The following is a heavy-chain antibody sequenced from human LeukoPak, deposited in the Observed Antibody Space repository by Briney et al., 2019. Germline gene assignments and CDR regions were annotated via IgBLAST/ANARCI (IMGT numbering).Heavy chain of an antibody. Sequence: PGGSLRLSCAASGFTVSSNYMSWVRQAPGKGLEWVSVIYSGGSTYYADSVKGRFTISRDNSKNTLYLQMNSLRAEDTAVYYCARAIRSVAGPFDYWGQGTLVTVSS. CDR1: GFTVSSNY. D-gene: IGHD6-19*01. CDR3: ARAIRSVAGPFDY. CDR2: IYSGGST. V-gene: IGHV3-53*01. J-gene: IGHJ4*02.